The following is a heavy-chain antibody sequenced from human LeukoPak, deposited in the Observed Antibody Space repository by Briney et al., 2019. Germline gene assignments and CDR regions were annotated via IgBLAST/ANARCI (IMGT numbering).Heavy chain of an antibody. CDR2: MNPNSGST. J-gene: IGHJ6*02. V-gene: IGHV1-8*01. D-gene: IGHD2-2*01. CDR3: ARDLGYCGSTSCLTTSGRGGYYYYGMDV. CDR1: GYTFTNYD. Sequence: ASVKVSCKASGYTFTNYDFNWMRQATGQGLEWMGWMNPNSGSTGYAQKFQGRVTMTRNTSISTAYMELSSLRSEDTAVYDCARDLGYCGSTSCLTTSGRGGYYYYGMDVWGQGTTVTVSS.